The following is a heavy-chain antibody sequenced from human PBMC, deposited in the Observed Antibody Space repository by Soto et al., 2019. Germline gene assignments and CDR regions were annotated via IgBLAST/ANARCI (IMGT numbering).Heavy chain of an antibody. CDR2: ISYSGST. CDR3: ASVRGGYYYAMDV. Sequence: SETLSLTCTVSGGSISSGGYYWSWIRQHPGTGLEWIGHISYSGSTYYNTSLKSRVTISVDKSKNQFSLKLSSVTAADTAVYYCASVRGGYYYAMDVWGQGTTVTVSS. V-gene: IGHV4-31*03. D-gene: IGHD3-10*02. CDR1: GGSISSGGYY. J-gene: IGHJ6*02.